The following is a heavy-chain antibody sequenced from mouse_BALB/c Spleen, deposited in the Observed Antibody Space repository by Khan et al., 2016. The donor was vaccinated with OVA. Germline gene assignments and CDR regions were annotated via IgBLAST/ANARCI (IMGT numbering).Heavy chain of an antibody. D-gene: IGHD2-14*01. CDR1: GYTFTTYT. J-gene: IGHJ3*01. CDR2: IIPSNDYT. CDR3: ARGGAYYRSDGWFAY. Sequence: QVQLQQSGAELARPGASVKMSCKASGYTFTTYTIHWVKPRPGQGLEWIGYIIPSNDYTNYNQKFKDRATLTADKSSSTAYMQLSSLTSEDSAVYYCARGGAYYRSDGWFAYWSQGTLVTVSA. V-gene: IGHV1-4*01.